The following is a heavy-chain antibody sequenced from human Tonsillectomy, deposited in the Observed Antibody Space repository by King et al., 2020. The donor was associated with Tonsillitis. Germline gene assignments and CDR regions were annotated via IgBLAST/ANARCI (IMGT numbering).Heavy chain of an antibody. Sequence: SVVGLVPPGGSLSLSCAASGFPFRRSRLPWVRPAPAPGLAWVSSIRRSSSYLYDAASGQGRFTISRDNANPARYLQMNSLRAEDTAVYYCARDQQLIRWGQGTLVTVSS. CDR2: IRRSSSYL. J-gene: IGHJ4*02. D-gene: IGHD6-13*01. CDR3: ARDQQLIR. V-gene: IGHV3-21*01. CDR1: GFPFRRSR.